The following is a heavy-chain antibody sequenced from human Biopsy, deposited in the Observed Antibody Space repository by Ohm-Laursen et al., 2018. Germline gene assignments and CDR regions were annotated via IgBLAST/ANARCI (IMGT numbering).Heavy chain of an antibody. CDR1: DGSVSSNTNY. CDR3: ARVPLPGIGAAYQGRFLYGMDV. V-gene: IGHV4-39*07. D-gene: IGHD6-13*01. Sequence: GTLSLTCTVSDGSVSSNTNYWAWIRQPPGKGLEWIGDITQSGSTNYSPSLKSRVTISVDTAKKQFSLSLRSVTAADTAVYYCARVPLPGIGAAYQGRFLYGMDVWGQGTTVSVSS. CDR2: ITQSGST. J-gene: IGHJ6*02.